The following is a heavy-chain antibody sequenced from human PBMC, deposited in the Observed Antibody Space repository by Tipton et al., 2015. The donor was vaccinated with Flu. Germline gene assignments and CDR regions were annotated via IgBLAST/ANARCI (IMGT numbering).Heavy chain of an antibody. CDR3: AREGPYSSAWYGLDAFDI. Sequence: TLSLTCPVSGYSISSGYYWGWIRQPPGKRLEWIGNIYRNGKTYYNPSLKSRVTISVDTSKKQFSLQLRSVTAADTAVYYCAREGPYSSAWYGLDAFDIWGQGTMVTVSS. J-gene: IGHJ3*02. CDR2: IYRNGKT. CDR1: GYSISSGYY. D-gene: IGHD6-19*01. V-gene: IGHV4-38-2*02.